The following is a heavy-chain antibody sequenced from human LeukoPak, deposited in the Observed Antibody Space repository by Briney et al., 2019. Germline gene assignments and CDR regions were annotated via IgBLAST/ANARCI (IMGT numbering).Heavy chain of an antibody. CDR2: ISGFNGNT. D-gene: IGHD3-22*01. CDR3: ARDVPTYYYDSSGRTNNWFDP. CDR1: GYTFGNYG. V-gene: IGHV1-18*01. Sequence: ASVKVSCKAAGYTFGNYGIKWVRQAPGQGLEWVGWISGFNGNTNYAQNFHDRVTMTTDTSTTTAYIELRNLRSDDTAVYYCARDVPTYYYDSSGRTNNWFDPWGQGTLVTVSS. J-gene: IGHJ5*02.